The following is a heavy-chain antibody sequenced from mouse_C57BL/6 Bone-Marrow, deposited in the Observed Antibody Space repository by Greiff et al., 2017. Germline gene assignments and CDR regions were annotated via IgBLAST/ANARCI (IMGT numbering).Heavy chain of an antibody. V-gene: IGHV5-9-1*02. CDR2: ISSGGDYI. J-gene: IGHJ3*01. CDR1: GFTFSSYA. CDR3: TRDRRGYYGSSEGFAY. Sequence: EVKLVESGEGLVKPGGSLKLSCAASGFTFSSYAMSWVRQTPEKRLEWVAYISSGGDYIYYADTVKGRFTISRDNARNTLYLQMSSLKSEDTAMYYCTRDRRGYYGSSEGFAYWGQGTLVTVSA. D-gene: IGHD1-1*01.